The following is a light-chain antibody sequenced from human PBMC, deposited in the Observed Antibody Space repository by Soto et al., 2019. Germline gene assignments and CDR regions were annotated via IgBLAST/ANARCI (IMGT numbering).Light chain of an antibody. J-gene: IGKJ4*01. CDR2: GAS. CDR3: QQYDSSFT. CDR1: QHVTTTY. Sequence: IVLTQSPATLSLSPGERATLSCTASQHVTTTYIAWYQQKFGQAPRLLIYGASTRATRTPDRFTGGGCGTDFTPTISRVEPEDFAVYSCQQYDSSFTFGGGTKVEMK. V-gene: IGKV3-20*01.